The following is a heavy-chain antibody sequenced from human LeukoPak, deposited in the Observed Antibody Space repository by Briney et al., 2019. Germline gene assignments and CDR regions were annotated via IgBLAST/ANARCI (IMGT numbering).Heavy chain of an antibody. CDR1: GFTFSNYA. CDR3: AKDTVEGSGD. D-gene: IGHD1-26*01. CDR2: ISGSGYST. Sequence: GGSLRLSCPASGFTFSNYAMTWVRQAPGKGLEWVSAISGSGYSTYYADSVKGRFTISRDSSKNTLYLQMNSLRAEDAAVYYCAKDTVEGSGDWGQGTLVTVSS. V-gene: IGHV3-23*01. J-gene: IGHJ4*02.